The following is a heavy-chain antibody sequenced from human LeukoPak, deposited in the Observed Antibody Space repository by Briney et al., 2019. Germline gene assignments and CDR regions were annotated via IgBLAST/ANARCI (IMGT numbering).Heavy chain of an antibody. CDR2: INPNSGGT. D-gene: IGHD3-22*01. CDR1: GYTFTGYY. V-gene: IGHV1-2*02. J-gene: IGHJ4*02. CDR3: ARGPGGYYDSSGYSGALDY. Sequence: ASVKVSCKASGYTFTGYYIHWVRQAPGQGLEWMGWINPNSGGTNYAQKFQGRVTMTRDTSISTAYMELSRLRSDDTAVYYCARGPGGYYDSSGYSGALDYWGQGTLVTVSS.